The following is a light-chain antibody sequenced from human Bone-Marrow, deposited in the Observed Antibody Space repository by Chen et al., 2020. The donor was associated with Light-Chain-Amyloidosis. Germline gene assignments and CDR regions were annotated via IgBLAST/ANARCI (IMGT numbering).Light chain of an antibody. CDR1: SGDVGTYNY. Sequence: QSALTQPASGSGSPGQSITISCTGTSGDVGTYNYVSWYQQHPGKAPKVMIYAVSNRPSGVSNLFSGSKSGNTASLTISGLQAEYEADYYCSSFTSSSSYVFGPGTKVTVL. CDR3: SSFTSSSSYV. V-gene: IGLV2-14*01. J-gene: IGLJ1*01. CDR2: AVS.